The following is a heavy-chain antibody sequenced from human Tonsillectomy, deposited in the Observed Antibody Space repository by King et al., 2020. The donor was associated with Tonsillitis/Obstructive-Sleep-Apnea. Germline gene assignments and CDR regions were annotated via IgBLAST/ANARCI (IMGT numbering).Heavy chain of an antibody. CDR3: ARQGSLSSSWPEHYYYYMDV. Sequence: QLVQSGAEVNKPGESLKISCKGSGCSFTSYWIGWVRQMPGKGLEWMGIIYPGDSDTRYSPSFQGQVTISADKSISTAYLQWSSLKASDTAMYYCARQGSLSSSWPEHYYYYMDVWGKGTTVTVSS. J-gene: IGHJ6*03. D-gene: IGHD6-13*01. CDR1: GCSFTSYW. CDR2: IYPGDSDT. V-gene: IGHV5-51*01.